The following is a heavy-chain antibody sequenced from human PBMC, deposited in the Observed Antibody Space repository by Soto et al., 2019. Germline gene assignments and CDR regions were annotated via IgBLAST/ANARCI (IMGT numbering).Heavy chain of an antibody. J-gene: IGHJ6*02. V-gene: IGHV1-18*01. Sequence: QVQLVQSAGEVKKPGASVKFACKASGYSFTRYGISWVRRAPGQGLEWMGWISPYNGHTQFVERFQGRVTMTTDTSKKTAYMELRNLRSDDTAHYYCARDLTIVPATHPRLENYGMDVWGQGTTVIVSS. CDR3: ARDLTIVPATHPRLENYGMDV. D-gene: IGHD2-2*01. CDR2: ISPYNGHT. CDR1: GYSFTRYG.